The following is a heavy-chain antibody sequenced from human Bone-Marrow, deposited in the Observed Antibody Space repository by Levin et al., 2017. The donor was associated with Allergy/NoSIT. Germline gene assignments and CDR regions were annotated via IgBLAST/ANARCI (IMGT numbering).Heavy chain of an antibody. CDR3: VKDYGLGYLEDGDRHFGY. CDR2: LIENGVDT. J-gene: IGHJ4*02. D-gene: IGHD4-17*01. V-gene: IGHV3-23*01. CDR1: GFAFKNYA. Sequence: PGGSLRLSCAASGFAFKNYAMSWVRQAPGKGLEWVSGLIENGVDTYYADFVRGRFTISRDNFNNVLYLHMINLRAEDTATYYCVKDYGLGYLEDGDRHFGYWGQGALVTVSS.